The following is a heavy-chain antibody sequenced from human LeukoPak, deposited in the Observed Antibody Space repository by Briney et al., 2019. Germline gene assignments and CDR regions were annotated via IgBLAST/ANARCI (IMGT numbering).Heavy chain of an antibody. CDR3: AKDPDLTGLWFGELAPNWFDP. Sequence: PGGSLRLSCAASGFTFSSYAMHWVRQAPGKGLEWVAVISYDGSNKYYADSVKGRFTISRDNSKNTLYLQMNSLRAEDTAVYYCAKDPDLTGLWFGELAPNWFDPWGQGTLVTVSS. CDR1: GFTFSSYA. J-gene: IGHJ5*02. D-gene: IGHD3-10*01. V-gene: IGHV3-30-3*01. CDR2: ISYDGSNK.